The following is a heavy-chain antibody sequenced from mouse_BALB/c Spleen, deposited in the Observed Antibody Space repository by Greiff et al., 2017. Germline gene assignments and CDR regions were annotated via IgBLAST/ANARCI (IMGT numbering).Heavy chain of an antibody. J-gene: IGHJ1*01. CDR3: ASTIYSTAWYFDV. CDR1: GYSITSDYA. Sequence: EVKLMESGPGLVKPSQSLSLTCTVTGYSITSDYAWNWIRQFPGNKLEWMGYISYSGSTSYNPSLKSRISITRDTSKNQFFLQLNSVTTEDTATYYCASTIYSTAWYFDVWGAGTTVTVSS. CDR2: ISYSGST. D-gene: IGHD2-1*01. V-gene: IGHV3-2*02.